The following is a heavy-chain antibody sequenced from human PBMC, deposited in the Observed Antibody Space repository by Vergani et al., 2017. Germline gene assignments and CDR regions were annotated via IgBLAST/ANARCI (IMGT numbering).Heavy chain of an antibody. CDR1: GDTFSSSA. J-gene: IGHJ6*04. CDR2: LIPIFGIP. CDR3: ARSHSDRNYNIFTGPQPNGIGLDV. V-gene: IGHV1-69*12. Sequence: QVHLVQSGAEVKKPGSSVKVSCKASGDTFSSSAISWVRQAPGQGLEWMGGLIPIFGIPKYAQTFQGSVTITAAESTSTGYMELSSLKSDDTAVYYCARSHSDRNYNIFTGPQPNGIGLDVWGKGTTVTVSS. D-gene: IGHD3-9*01.